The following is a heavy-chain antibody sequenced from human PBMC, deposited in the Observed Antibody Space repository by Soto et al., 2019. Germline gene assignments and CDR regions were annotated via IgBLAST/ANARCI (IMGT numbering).Heavy chain of an antibody. CDR2: IRSQPYGGTT. CDR1: GFPFANFL. CDR3: IWSFQF. J-gene: IGHJ1*01. D-gene: IGHD3-10*01. V-gene: IGHV3-49*03. Sequence: PGGSLRLSCTGSGFPFANFLMSWFRQAPGKGLEWVGFIRSQPYGGTTQYAASVRGRFTISRDDSKGIAYLQMNSLKSEDSGVYNFIWSFQFWRQGTLVTVS.